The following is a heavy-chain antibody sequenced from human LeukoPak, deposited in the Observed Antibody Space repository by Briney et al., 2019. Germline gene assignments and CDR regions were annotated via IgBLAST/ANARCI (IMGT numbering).Heavy chain of an antibody. CDR1: GGSISSSNW. J-gene: IGHJ4*02. CDR3: ARGHRIVVVAAVLDY. CDR2: IYHSGST. Sequence: SGTLSLTCAVSGGSISSSNWWSWVRQPPGKGLEWIGEIYHSGSTNYNPSLKSRVTISVDTSKNQFSPKLSSVTAADTAVYYCARGHRIVVVAAVLDYWGQGTLVTVSS. D-gene: IGHD2-15*01. V-gene: IGHV4-4*02.